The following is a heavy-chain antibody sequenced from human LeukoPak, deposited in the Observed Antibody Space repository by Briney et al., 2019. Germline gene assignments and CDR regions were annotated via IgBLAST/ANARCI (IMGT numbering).Heavy chain of an antibody. D-gene: IGHD5-24*01. CDR2: ITSSGSTM. Sequence: GGSLRLSCAASGLTFSSYRMNWVRQAPGKGLEWVSYITSSGSTMYYADSVKGRFTISRDNAKNSLYLQMISLRAEDTAVYYCARGRDGYNVDAFDIWGQGTMVTVSS. CDR3: ARGRDGYNVDAFDI. V-gene: IGHV3-48*04. CDR1: GLTFSSYR. J-gene: IGHJ3*02.